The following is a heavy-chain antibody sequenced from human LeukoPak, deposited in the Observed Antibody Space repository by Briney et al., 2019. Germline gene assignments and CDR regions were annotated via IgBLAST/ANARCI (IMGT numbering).Heavy chain of an antibody. J-gene: IGHJ4*02. CDR1: GGSFNSYY. CDR3: ARQPSGNYGKSGYYPYFLDY. Sequence: PSETLSLTCTVSGGSFNSYYWSWVRQPPGKGLEWVGCIFYNGDTKYDPSLKSRVTISLDTSKSQFSLKLSSVTAADPAVYYCARQPSGNYGKSGYYPYFLDYWGQGTLVTVSS. V-gene: IGHV4-59*08. CDR2: IFYNGDT. D-gene: IGHD3-22*01.